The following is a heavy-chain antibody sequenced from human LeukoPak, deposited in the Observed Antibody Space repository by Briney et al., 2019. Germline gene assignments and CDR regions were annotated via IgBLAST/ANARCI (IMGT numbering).Heavy chain of an antibody. CDR2: IFPGDSDT. CDR1: GYSFNTYW. D-gene: IGHD1-26*01. V-gene: IGHV5-51*01. CDR3: ARRRVGTSYYFDY. J-gene: IGHJ4*02. Sequence: GESLKISCKGSGYSFNTYWIGWVRQMPGKGLEWIGIIFPGDSDTKYSPSFQGQVTISVDKSINTAYLQWSSLKASDTAMYYCARRRVGTSYYFDYWGQGTLVTVSS.